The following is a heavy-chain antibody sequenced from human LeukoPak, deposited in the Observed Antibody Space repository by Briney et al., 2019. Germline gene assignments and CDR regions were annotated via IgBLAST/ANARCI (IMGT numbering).Heavy chain of an antibody. D-gene: IGHD3-22*01. CDR2: IYYSGST. CDR1: GGSISSGGYY. Sequence: SQTLSLTCTVSGGSISSGGYYWRWLRQHPGKGLEWIGYIYYSGSTYYNPSLKSRVTISVDTSKNQFSLKLSSVTAADTAVYYCARDAETYYYDSSGYIGLRYFDYWGQGTLVTVSS. CDR3: ARDAETYYYDSSGYIGLRYFDY. J-gene: IGHJ4*02. V-gene: IGHV4-31*03.